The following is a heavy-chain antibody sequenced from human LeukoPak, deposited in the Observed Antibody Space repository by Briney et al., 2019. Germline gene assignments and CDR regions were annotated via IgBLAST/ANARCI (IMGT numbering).Heavy chain of an antibody. CDR2: IKGDESYT. D-gene: IGHD3-22*01. Sequence: PGGSLRLSCAASGFTFSGHWMSWVRQAPGKGLEWVASIKGDESYTEYVDSVKGRFTISRDNARNSLYLQMNSLRAEDTALYYCTTLGYHLDSWGQGTLVTVSS. CDR3: TTLGYHLDS. CDR1: GFTFSGHW. V-gene: IGHV3-7*01. J-gene: IGHJ4*02.